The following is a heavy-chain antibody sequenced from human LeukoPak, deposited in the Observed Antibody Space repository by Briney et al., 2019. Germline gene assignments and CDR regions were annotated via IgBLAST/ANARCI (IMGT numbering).Heavy chain of an antibody. CDR1: GYTFTSYG. V-gene: IGHV1-18*01. CDR2: ISAYNGNT. Sequence: ASVKVSCKASGYTFTSYGMSWVRQAPGQGLEWMGWISAYNGNTNYAQKLQGRVTMTTDTSTSTAYMELRSLRSDDTAVYYCARDFSPTYYDFWSGTPWDAFDIWGQGTMVTVSS. D-gene: IGHD3-3*01. J-gene: IGHJ3*02. CDR3: ARDFSPTYYDFWSGTPWDAFDI.